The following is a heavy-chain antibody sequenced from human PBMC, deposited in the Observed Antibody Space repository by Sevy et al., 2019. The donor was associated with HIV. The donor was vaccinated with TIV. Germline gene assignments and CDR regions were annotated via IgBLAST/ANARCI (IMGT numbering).Heavy chain of an antibody. D-gene: IGHD2-2*01. J-gene: IGHJ5*02. CDR3: ARGQGVPAAISWFDP. CDR2: IYPGDSDT. CDR1: GYSFTSYW. V-gene: IGHV5-51*01. Sequence: GESLKISCKGSGYSFTSYWIGWVRQMPGKGLEWMGIIYPGDSDTRHSPSFQGQVTISADKCISTAYLQWSSLKASDTAMYYCARGQGVPAAISWFDPWGQGTLVTVSS.